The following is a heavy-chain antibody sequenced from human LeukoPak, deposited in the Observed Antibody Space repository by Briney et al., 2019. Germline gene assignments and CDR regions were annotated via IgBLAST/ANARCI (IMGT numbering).Heavy chain of an antibody. V-gene: IGHV4-34*01. CDR1: GGSFSGYY. CDR3: ASNYGDYADDAFGI. CDR2: INHSGST. D-gene: IGHD4-17*01. Sequence: SETLSLTCAVYGGSFSGYYWSWIRKPPGKGLEWIGEINHSGSTNYNPSLKSRVTISVDTSKNQFSLKLSSVTAADTAVYYCASNYGDYADDAFGIWGQGTMVTVSS. J-gene: IGHJ3*02.